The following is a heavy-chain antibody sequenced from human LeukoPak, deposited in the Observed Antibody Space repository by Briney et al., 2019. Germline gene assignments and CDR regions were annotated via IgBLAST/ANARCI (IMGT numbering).Heavy chain of an antibody. Sequence: SETLSLTCVVSGGSISAYYWNWIRQPAGKGLEWIGRLHSSGETTSNPSLMSRATMSLDTSRNHFSLNLTSVTAADTAIYYCATMFGESSDFDHWSQGTLVTVSS. J-gene: IGHJ4*02. V-gene: IGHV4-4*07. CDR2: LHSSGET. D-gene: IGHD3-10*02. CDR3: ATMFGESSDFDH. CDR1: GGSISAYY.